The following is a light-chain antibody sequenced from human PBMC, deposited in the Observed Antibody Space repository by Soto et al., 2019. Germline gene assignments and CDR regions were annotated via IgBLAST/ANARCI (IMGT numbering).Light chain of an antibody. CDR2: SAS. Sequence: EIVMTQSPATLSLSPGQRATLSCRASQSVSSKLAWYQQRPGQAPRLLIYSASTRATGIPASFSGSGSGTLFTLTISSLQSEDFAVYYCHQYNHWLTWTFGQGTKVEIK. V-gene: IGKV3-15*01. J-gene: IGKJ1*01. CDR1: QSVSSK. CDR3: HQYNHWLTWT.